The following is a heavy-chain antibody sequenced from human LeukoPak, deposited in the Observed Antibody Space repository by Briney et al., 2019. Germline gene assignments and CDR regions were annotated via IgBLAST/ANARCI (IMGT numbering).Heavy chain of an antibody. D-gene: IGHD2-2*02. CDR3: AGAPDIVVVPAAINY. CDR1: GGSISSSSYY. J-gene: IGHJ4*02. V-gene: IGHV4-39*07. CDR2: MFYSGST. Sequence: PSETLSLTCTVSGGSISSSSYYWGWIRQPPGKGLEWIGSMFYSGSTHYNPSLKSRVTMSIDTSKNQFSLKLSSVTAADTAVYYCAGAPDIVVVPAAINYWGQGTLVTVSS.